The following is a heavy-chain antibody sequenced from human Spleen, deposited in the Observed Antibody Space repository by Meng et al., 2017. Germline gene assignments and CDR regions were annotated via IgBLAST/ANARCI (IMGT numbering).Heavy chain of an antibody. Sequence: SVKVSCKASGGTFSSYAISWVRQAPGQGLEWMGGIIPIFGTANYAQKFQGRVTITADKSTSTADMELSSLRSEDTAVYYCARVRASITMVRGAETKYYYYYSMDVWGQGTTVTVSS. V-gene: IGHV1-69*06. J-gene: IGHJ6*02. CDR3: ARVRASITMVRGAETKYYYYYSMDV. D-gene: IGHD3-10*01. CDR2: IIPIFGTA. CDR1: GGTFSSYA.